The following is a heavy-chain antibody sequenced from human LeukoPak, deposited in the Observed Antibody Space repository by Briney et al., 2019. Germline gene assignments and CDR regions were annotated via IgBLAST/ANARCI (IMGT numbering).Heavy chain of an antibody. Sequence: GGSLRLSCAASGFTFSSYTMNWVRQAPGKGLEWVSYISSSSSTIYYTDSVKGRFIISRDNAKNTLYLHINSLRAEDTAVYYCVKDNPLDYWGQGTLVIVSS. J-gene: IGHJ4*02. CDR1: GFTFSSYT. D-gene: IGHD1-14*01. V-gene: IGHV3-48*01. CDR2: ISSSSSTI. CDR3: VKDNPLDY.